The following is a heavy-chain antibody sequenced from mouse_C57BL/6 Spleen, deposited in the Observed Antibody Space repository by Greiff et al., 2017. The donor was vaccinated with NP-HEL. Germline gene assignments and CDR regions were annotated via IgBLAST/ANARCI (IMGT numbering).Heavy chain of an antibody. Sequence: VQLQQSGAELVRPGASVTLSCKASGYTFTDYEMHWVKQTPVHGLEWIGAIDPETGGTAYNQKFKGKAILTADKSSSTAYMELRSLTSEDSAVYYCTRSTDYYGSSYVAWFAYWGQGTLVTVSA. CDR3: TRSTDYYGSSYVAWFAY. J-gene: IGHJ3*01. CDR2: IDPETGGT. CDR1: GYTFTDYE. D-gene: IGHD1-1*01. V-gene: IGHV1-15*01.